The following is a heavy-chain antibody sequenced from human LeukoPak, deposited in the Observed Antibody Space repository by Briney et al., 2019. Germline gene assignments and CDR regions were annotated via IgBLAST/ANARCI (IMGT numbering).Heavy chain of an antibody. CDR3: AKCLLRADIVVVPAALYYYYGMDV. V-gene: IGHV3-30*18. Sequence: GGSLSLSCAASGFTFSSYGMHWVRQAPGKGLEWVAVISYDGSNKYYADSVKGRFTISGDNSKNTLYLQMNSLRAEDTAVYYCAKCLLRADIVVVPAALYYYYGMDVWGQGTTVTVSS. CDR2: ISYDGSNK. J-gene: IGHJ6*02. D-gene: IGHD2-2*01. CDR1: GFTFSSYG.